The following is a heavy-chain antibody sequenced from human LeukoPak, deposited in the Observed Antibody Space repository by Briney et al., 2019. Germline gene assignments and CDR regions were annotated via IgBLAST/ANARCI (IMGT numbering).Heavy chain of an antibody. V-gene: IGHV3-48*01. CDR3: VREGGFDN. J-gene: IGHJ4*02. CDR1: GFTFSSYS. CDR2: ISSTSGTI. Sequence: GGSLRLSCAASGFTFSSYSLNWVRQAPGMGLEWVSYISSTSGTIYYADSVKGRFTISRDNAKNSLYLQMNRLRAEDTAVDYCVREGGFDNWGQGTLVTVSS. D-gene: IGHD3-16*01.